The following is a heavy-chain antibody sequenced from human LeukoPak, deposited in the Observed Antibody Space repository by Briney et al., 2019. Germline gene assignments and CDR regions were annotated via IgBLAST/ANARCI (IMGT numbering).Heavy chain of an antibody. D-gene: IGHD3-22*01. CDR1: GGSISSSSYY. J-gene: IGHJ4*02. Sequence: PSETLSLTCTVSGGSISSSSYYWGWIRQPPGKGLEWIGMINYSGNRYYNPSLWSRATISVDTSTNQFSLNLNSVTAADTAVYYCARGYDYWGQGTLVAVSS. CDR3: ARGYDY. V-gene: IGHV4-39*01. CDR2: INYSGNR.